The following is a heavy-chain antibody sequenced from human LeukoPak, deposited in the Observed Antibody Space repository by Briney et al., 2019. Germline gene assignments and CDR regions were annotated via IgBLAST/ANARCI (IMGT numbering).Heavy chain of an antibody. Sequence: GGSLRLSCAASGFPFSTYWMSWVRQAPGKGLEWVANINQDGTEKYHVDSVKGRFTISRDNAKNSLYLHMNSLRAEDTAVYYCARVGGSHGGWFDPWGQGTLVTVSS. D-gene: IGHD1-26*01. CDR1: GFPFSTYW. J-gene: IGHJ5*02. V-gene: IGHV3-7*01. CDR3: ARVGGSHGGWFDP. CDR2: INQDGTEK.